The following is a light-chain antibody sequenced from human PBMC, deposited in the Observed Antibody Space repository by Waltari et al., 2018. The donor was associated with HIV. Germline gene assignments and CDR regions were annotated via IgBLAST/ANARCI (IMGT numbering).Light chain of an antibody. CDR3: SSYAGGNNLV. CDR1: SRDVGGYNF. Sequence: QSALTQPPSASGSPGQSVTISCPGTSRDVGGYNFVPWYQQHPGKAPNLMMFEVTKWPSGVPARFSGSKTGNTASLTVSGLQADDEGDYYCSSYAGGNNLVFGGGTKLTVL. CDR2: EVT. J-gene: IGLJ2*01. V-gene: IGLV2-8*01.